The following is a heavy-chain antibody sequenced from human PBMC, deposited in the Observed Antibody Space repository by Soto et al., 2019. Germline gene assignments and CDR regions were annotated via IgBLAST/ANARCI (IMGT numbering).Heavy chain of an antibody. CDR2: ISAYNGNT. J-gene: IGHJ4*02. Sequence: ASVKVSCKASGYTFTSYGISWVRQAPGQGLEWMGWISAYNGNTNYAQKLQGRVTMTTDTSASTAYMELSSLKASDTAIYYCARQEYCSSTSCYTVDSWGQGTLVTVSS. CDR1: GYTFTSYG. V-gene: IGHV1-18*04. D-gene: IGHD2-2*02. CDR3: ARQEYCSSTSCYTVDS.